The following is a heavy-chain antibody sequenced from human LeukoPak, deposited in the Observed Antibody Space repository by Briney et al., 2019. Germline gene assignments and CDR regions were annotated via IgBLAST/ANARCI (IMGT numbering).Heavy chain of an antibody. CDR3: AKDPDEWELSGSGAFDI. CDR2: ISSSSSTI. Sequence: GGSLRLSCAASGFTFSSYSMNWVRQAPGKGLEWVSYISSSSSTIYYADSVKGRFTISRDNAKNSLYLQMNSLRAEDTAVYYCAKDPDEWELSGSGAFDIWGQGTMVTVPS. V-gene: IGHV3-48*01. J-gene: IGHJ3*02. D-gene: IGHD1-26*01. CDR1: GFTFSSYS.